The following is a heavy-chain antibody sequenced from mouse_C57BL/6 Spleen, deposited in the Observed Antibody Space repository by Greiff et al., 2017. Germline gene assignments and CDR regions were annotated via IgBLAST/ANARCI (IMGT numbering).Heavy chain of an antibody. CDR2: INPNTGGT. J-gene: IGHJ4*01. CDR3: ARNSAYYRNYYAMDY. V-gene: IGHV1-18*01. Sequence: VQLQQSGPELVKPGASVKIPCKASGYTFTDYNMDWVKQSPGKSLEWIGDINPNTGGTIYNQKFKGKATLTVDKSSSTAYMELRSLTTEDTAVYYCARNSAYYRNYYAMDYWGQGTSVTVSS. CDR1: GYTFTDYN. D-gene: IGHD2-14*01.